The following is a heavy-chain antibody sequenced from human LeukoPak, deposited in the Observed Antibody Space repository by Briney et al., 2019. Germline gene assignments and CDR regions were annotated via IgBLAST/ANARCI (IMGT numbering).Heavy chain of an antibody. D-gene: IGHD3-10*01. CDR1: GFTFGDYY. V-gene: IGHV3-11*04. CDR2: ISSGGSTT. Sequence: GGSLRLSCAASGFTFGDYYMSWIRQAPGKGLEWVSYISSGGSTTYYADSVKGRFTTSRDDAKNSLYLQMNSLRAEDTALYYCARSSFSMVRGVNWFDPWGQGTLVTVSS. J-gene: IGHJ5*02. CDR3: ARSSFSMVRGVNWFDP.